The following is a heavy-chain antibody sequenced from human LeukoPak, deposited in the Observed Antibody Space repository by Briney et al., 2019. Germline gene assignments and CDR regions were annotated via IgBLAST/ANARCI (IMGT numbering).Heavy chain of an antibody. V-gene: IGHV4-59*01. Sequence: KPSETLSLTCTVSGGSISSYYWSWIRQPPGRGLEWIGYIYYSGSTNYNPSLKSRVTISVDTSKNQFSLKLSSVTAADTAVYYCARELGPLTGYFDYWGQGTLVTVSS. CDR1: GGSISSYY. CDR3: ARELGPLTGYFDY. CDR2: IYYSGST. D-gene: IGHD7-27*01. J-gene: IGHJ4*02.